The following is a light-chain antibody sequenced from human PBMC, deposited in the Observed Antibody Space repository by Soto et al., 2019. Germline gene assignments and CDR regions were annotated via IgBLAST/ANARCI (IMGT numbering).Light chain of an antibody. V-gene: IGLV2-14*03. Sequence: QSALTQPASLSGSPGQSITISCTGTSLDIGGYNYVSWYQQHQGKAPTLLIYDVSTRPSGVSHRFSGAKSGNMASLTILGLQAEYEALYYCSSYRIGSALVVIGGGTKLTVL. J-gene: IGLJ3*02. CDR3: SSYRIGSALVV. CDR2: DVS. CDR1: SLDIGGYNY.